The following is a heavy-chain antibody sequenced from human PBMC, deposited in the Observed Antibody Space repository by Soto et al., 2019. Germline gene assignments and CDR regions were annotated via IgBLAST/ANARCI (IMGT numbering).Heavy chain of an antibody. Sequence: SETLSLTCTVSGGSISIYYWSWIRQPPGKGLEWIGYMYYSGSTNYNPSLKSRVTISIDTSKNQFSLKLSSVTAADTAVYYCARHQPGSDSYYYMDVWGKGTTVTVSS. CDR3: ARHQPGSDSYYYMDV. J-gene: IGHJ6*03. V-gene: IGHV4-59*08. CDR2: MYYSGST. CDR1: GGSISIYY.